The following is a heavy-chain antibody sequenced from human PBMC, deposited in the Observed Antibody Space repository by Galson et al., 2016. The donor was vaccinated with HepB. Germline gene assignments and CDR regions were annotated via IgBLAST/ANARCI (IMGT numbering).Heavy chain of an antibody. Sequence: CAISGDSVSSNSAAWNWIRQSPSRGLEWLGRTYYRSKWYNEYAQSVKSRITINPDTSKNQFSLQLNSVTPDDTAVYYCARENLGDCGGGICYYRNFNYWGQGPLVTVSS. D-gene: IGHD2-15*01. V-gene: IGHV6-1*01. CDR3: ARENLGDCGGGICYYRNFNY. CDR1: GDSVSSNSAA. CDR2: TYYRSKWYN. J-gene: IGHJ4*02.